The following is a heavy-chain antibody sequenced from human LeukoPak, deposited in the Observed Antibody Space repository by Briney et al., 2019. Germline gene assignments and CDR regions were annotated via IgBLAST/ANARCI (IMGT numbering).Heavy chain of an antibody. V-gene: IGHV3-9*01. D-gene: IGHD3-16*01. Sequence: GGSLRLSCAAAGFTFDDYAMHWVRHALGKGLEWVSGISWNSGSIVYADFVKGRFTISRDNAKNSLYLQMNSLRAEDTALYYCAKDIGLGCLLGLFDYWGQGTLVTVSA. J-gene: IGHJ4*02. CDR2: ISWNSGSI. CDR1: GFTFDDYA. CDR3: AKDIGLGCLLGLFDY.